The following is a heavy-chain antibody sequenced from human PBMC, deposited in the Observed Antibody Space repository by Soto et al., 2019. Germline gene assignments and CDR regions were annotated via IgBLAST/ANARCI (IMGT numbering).Heavy chain of an antibody. CDR3: ARGFQSWPYYFDY. Sequence: QVQLVESGGGVVQPGRSLRLSCAASGFTFSSYAMHWVRQAPGKGLEWVAVISYDGSNKYYADSVKGRFTISRDNSKNTLYLQMNSLRAEDTAVYYCARGFQSWPYYFDYWGQGTLVTVSS. CDR1: GFTFSSYA. V-gene: IGHV3-30-3*01. CDR2: ISYDGSNK. J-gene: IGHJ4*02. D-gene: IGHD6-13*01.